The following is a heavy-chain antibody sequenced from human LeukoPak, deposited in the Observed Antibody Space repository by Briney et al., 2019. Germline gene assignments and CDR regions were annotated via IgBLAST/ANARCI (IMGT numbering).Heavy chain of an antibody. CDR3: ARDDSGSFPAGF. CDR2: IYYSGGT. J-gene: IGHJ4*02. D-gene: IGHD1-26*01. Sequence: SETLSLTCTVSDGSISTYYWSWIRQPPGKGLEWIGYIYYSGGTNYNPSLKSRVTISVDTSKNHFSLRLTSVTAADTAMYYCARDDSGSFPAGFWGQGTQVSVSS. CDR1: DGSISTYY. V-gene: IGHV4-59*12.